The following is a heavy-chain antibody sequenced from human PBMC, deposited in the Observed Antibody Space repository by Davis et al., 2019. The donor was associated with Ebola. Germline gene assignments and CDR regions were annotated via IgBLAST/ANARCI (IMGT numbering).Heavy chain of an antibody. Sequence: AASVKVSCKASGGTFSSYAISWVRQAPGQGLEWMGRIIPILGIANYAQKFQGRVTITADKSTSTAYMELSSLRSEDTAVYYCAIPGTSWGPYYYYYGMDVWGQGTTVTVSS. CDR3: AIPGTSWGPYYYYYGMDV. J-gene: IGHJ6*02. CDR2: IIPILGIA. V-gene: IGHV1-69*04. D-gene: IGHD2-2*01. CDR1: GGTFSSYA.